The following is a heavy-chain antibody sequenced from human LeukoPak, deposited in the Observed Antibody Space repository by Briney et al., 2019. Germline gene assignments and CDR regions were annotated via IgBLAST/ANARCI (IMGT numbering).Heavy chain of an antibody. J-gene: IGHJ4*02. CDR2: IGGNSGAT. D-gene: IGHD1-26*01. V-gene: IGHV3-23*01. CDR1: GFTFSSYA. CDR3: AKGSTYSGNLVDY. Sequence: GGSLRLSCAASGFTFSSYAMHWVRQSPGKGLEWVSAIGGNSGATYYAESVRGRFTISRDNSKSTLYLQMNSLRAEDAAVYYCAKGSTYSGNLVDYWGQGNLVTVSS.